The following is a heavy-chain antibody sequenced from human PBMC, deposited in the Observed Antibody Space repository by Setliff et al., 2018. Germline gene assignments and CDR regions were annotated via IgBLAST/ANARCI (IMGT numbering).Heavy chain of an antibody. J-gene: IGHJ4*02. D-gene: IGHD2-15*01. CDR2: ISSSSSSDSTI. V-gene: IGHV3-11*04. CDR1: GGSFSGYY. CDR3: ARLSYRWSQYYYFDY. Sequence: PSETLSLTCAVYGGSFSGYYWSWIRQAPGKGLEWVSYISSSSSSDSTIYYADSVKGRFTISRDNAKKSLYLQMNSLRADDTAVYYCARLSYRWSQYYYFDYWGQGTLVTVSS.